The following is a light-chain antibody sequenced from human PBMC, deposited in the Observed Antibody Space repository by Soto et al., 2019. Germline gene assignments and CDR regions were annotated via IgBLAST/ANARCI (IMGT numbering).Light chain of an antibody. V-gene: IGKV3-20*01. CDR2: GAS. CDR3: QQYGSSPT. CDR1: QSVSSSY. J-gene: IGKJ1*01. Sequence: EIVLTQSPGTLSLSPGERATLSCRASQSVSSSYLAWYQPKPGQAPRLLIYGASSRATGIPDRFSGSWSGADFALTISRLEPEDFAVYYCQQYGSSPTFGQGTKVEIK.